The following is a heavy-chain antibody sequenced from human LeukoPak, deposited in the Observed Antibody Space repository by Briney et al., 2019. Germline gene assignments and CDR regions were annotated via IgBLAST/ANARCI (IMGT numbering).Heavy chain of an antibody. D-gene: IGHD3-16*01. Sequence: GGSLRLSCAASGFTFRNYAMSWVRQAPRKGPEWLSTFSASGANTYYADSVRGRFTISRDNSKDTLYLQMDGLRAEDTAFYYCARSPLSTLKSFDSWGQGTLVSVSS. CDR3: ARSPLSTLKSFDS. J-gene: IGHJ4*02. V-gene: IGHV3-23*01. CDR1: GFTFRNYA. CDR2: FSASGANT.